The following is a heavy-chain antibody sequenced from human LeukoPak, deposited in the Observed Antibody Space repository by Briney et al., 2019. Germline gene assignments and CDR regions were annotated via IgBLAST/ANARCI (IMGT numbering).Heavy chain of an antibody. Sequence: ASVKVSCKASGGTFSSYAISWVRQAPGQGLEWMGGIIPIFGTANYAQKFQGRVTITADKSTSTAYMELSSLRSEDTAVYYCARDHDYEGLKGNYWGRGTMVTVSS. CDR1: GGTFSSYA. CDR2: IIPIFGTA. J-gene: IGHJ4*02. CDR3: ARDHDYEGLKGNY. D-gene: IGHD3-16*01. V-gene: IGHV1-69*06.